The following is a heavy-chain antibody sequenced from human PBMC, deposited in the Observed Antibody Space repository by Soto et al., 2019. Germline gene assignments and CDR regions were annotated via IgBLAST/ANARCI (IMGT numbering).Heavy chain of an antibody. Sequence: QVQLQESGPGLVKPSQTLSLTCTVSGDSKSSDDYYWSWIRQPPGKGLEWIGHIYYTGSTYYNPSLKSRLTMSIDTSQNQFSLHLTSVIAADSASYFCARATTVTSSFFFYGLDVWGQGTTVTVSS. CDR2: IYYTGST. CDR3: ARATTVTSSFFFYGLDV. CDR1: GDSKSSDDYY. V-gene: IGHV4-30-4*01. D-gene: IGHD4-17*01. J-gene: IGHJ6*02.